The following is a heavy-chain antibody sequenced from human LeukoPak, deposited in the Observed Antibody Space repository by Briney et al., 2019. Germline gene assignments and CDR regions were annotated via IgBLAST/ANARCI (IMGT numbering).Heavy chain of an antibody. J-gene: IGHJ5*02. CDR3: AREKSNDILTGYYNGDNWFDP. CDR1: GGTFSSYA. D-gene: IGHD3-9*01. V-gene: IGHV1-69*05. CDR2: ISPIFGTA. Sequence: SVKVSCKASGGTFSSYAISWVRQAPGQGLEWMGGISPIFGTANYAQKFQGRVTITTDESTSTAYMELSSLRSEDTAVYYCAREKSNDILTGYYNGDNWFDPWGQGTLVTVSS.